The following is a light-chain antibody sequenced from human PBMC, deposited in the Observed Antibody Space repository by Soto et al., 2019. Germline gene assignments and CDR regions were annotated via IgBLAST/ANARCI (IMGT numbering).Light chain of an antibody. CDR2: ENN. CDR1: DNNIGNNY. CDR3: GTWDSSLSAYV. V-gene: IGLV1-51*02. J-gene: IGLJ1*01. Sequence: THPLSLSASPVRRVSLTCSGRDNNIGNNYVSWYQQLPGTAPKLLISENNKRPSGIPDRFSGSKSGTSATLGITGLLTGDEADYYCGTWDSSLSAYVFGTGTKVTVL.